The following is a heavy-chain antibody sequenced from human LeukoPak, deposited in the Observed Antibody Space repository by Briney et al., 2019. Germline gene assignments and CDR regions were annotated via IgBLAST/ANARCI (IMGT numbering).Heavy chain of an antibody. CDR3: AKDPPYGDYGWYFDY. J-gene: IGHJ4*02. D-gene: IGHD4-17*01. CDR1: GFTVSSNY. Sequence: GGSLRLSCAASGFTVSSNYMSWVRQAPGKGLEWVSVIYGGGTTYYADSVKGRFTISRDNSKNTLYLQMNSLRAEDTAVYYCAKDPPYGDYGWYFDYWGQGTLVTVSS. V-gene: IGHV3-53*01. CDR2: IYGGGTT.